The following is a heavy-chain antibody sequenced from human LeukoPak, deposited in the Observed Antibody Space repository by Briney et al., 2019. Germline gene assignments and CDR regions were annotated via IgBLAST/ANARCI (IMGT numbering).Heavy chain of an antibody. CDR2: ISAYNGNT. D-gene: IGHD3-10*01. CDR3: ARDLAGWFGELLPDY. V-gene: IGHV1-18*04. J-gene: IGHJ4*02. CDR1: GYTFTRYG. Sequence: GASVKVSCKASGYTFTRYGISWERQAPGQGLEWMGWISAYNGNTNYAQKLQGRVTMTTDTSTSTAYMELRSLRSDDTAVYYCARDLAGWFGELLPDYWGQGTLVTVSS.